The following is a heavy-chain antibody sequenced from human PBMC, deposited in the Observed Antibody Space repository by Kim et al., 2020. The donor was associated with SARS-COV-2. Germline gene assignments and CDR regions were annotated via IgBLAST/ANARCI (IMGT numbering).Heavy chain of an antibody. V-gene: IGHV1-3*01. CDR3: ARDLHYYGSGSYQCRVGTYNWFDP. Sequence: ASVKVSCKASGYTFTSYAMHWVRQAPGQRLEWMGWINAGNGNTKYSQKFQGRVTITRDTSASTAYMELSSLRSEDTAVYYCARDLHYYGSGSYQCRVGTYNWFDPWGQGTLVTVSS. CDR1: GYTFTSYA. J-gene: IGHJ5*02. CDR2: INAGNGNT. D-gene: IGHD3-10*01.